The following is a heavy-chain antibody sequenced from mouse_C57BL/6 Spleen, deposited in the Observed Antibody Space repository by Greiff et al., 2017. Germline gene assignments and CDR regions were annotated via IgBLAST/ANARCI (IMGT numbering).Heavy chain of an antibody. V-gene: IGHV5-16*01. CDR2: INYDGSST. CDR1: GFTFSDYY. Sequence: EVKLVESEGGLVQPGSSMKLSCTASGFTFSDYYMAWVRQVPDKGLEWVANINYDGSSTYYLDSLTSRFIISRGNAKNILYLQMSSLKSEDTATYYYASYEYGGFAYWGQGTLVTVSA. CDR3: ASYEYGGFAY. J-gene: IGHJ3*01. D-gene: IGHD2-4*01.